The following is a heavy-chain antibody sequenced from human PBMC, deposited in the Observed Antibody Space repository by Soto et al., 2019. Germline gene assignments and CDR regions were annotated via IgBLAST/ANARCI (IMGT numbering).Heavy chain of an antibody. J-gene: IGHJ3*02. V-gene: IGHV4-59*12. Sequence: SETLSLTCTVSGGSISSYYWSWIRQPPGKGLEWIGYIYYSGSTNYNPSLKSRVTISVDTSKNQFSLKLSSVTAADTAVYYCARVAVAGTGFDAFDIWGQGTMVTVS. CDR3: ARVAVAGTGFDAFDI. D-gene: IGHD6-19*01. CDR1: GGSISSYY. CDR2: IYYSGST.